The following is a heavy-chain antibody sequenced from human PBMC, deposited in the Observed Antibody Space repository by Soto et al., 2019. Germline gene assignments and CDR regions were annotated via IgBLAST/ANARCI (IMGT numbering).Heavy chain of an antibody. D-gene: IGHD2-21*02. V-gene: IGHV1-2*04. Sequence: ASVKVSCKASGYTFSDYYIHWVRQAPGQGLEWMGWINSNSGGTNYAQKFQGWVTMTRDTSITTAYMELSRLTSDDTAVYYCVRGVACPGGNCSSGDYWGQGTLVTVSS. CDR2: INSNSGGT. CDR3: VRGVACPGGNCSSGDY. CDR1: GYTFSDYY. J-gene: IGHJ4*02.